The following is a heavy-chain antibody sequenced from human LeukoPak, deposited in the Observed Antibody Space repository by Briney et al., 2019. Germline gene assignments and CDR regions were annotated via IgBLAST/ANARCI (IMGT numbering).Heavy chain of an antibody. Sequence: GRSLRLSCAASGFTFSSYAMHWVRQAPGKGLEWVAVISYDGSNKYYADFVKGRFTISRDNSKNTLYLQMNSLRAEDTAVYYCARDSSAYCGGDCYFDYWGQGTLVTVSS. J-gene: IGHJ4*02. CDR1: GFTFSSYA. CDR3: ARDSSAYCGGDCYFDY. D-gene: IGHD2-21*02. V-gene: IGHV3-30*01. CDR2: ISYDGSNK.